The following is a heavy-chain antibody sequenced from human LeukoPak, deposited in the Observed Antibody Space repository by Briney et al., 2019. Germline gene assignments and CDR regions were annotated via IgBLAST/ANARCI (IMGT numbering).Heavy chain of an antibody. CDR3: ARDDIWGSYSNSPGAFDI. CDR1: GGSISSYY. CDR2: IYYSGST. Sequence: SETLSLTCTVSGGSISSYYWSWIRQPPGKGLEWIGYIYYSGSTNYNPSLKSRVTISVDTSKNQFSLKLSSVTAADTAVYYCARDDIWGSYSNSPGAFDIWGQRTMVTVSS. J-gene: IGHJ3*02. D-gene: IGHD4-11*01. V-gene: IGHV4-59*01.